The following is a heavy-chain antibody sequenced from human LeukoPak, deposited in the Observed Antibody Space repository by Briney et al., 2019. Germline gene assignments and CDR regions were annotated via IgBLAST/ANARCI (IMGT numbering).Heavy chain of an antibody. CDR3: ARDSTTNYDFWSGYSDFDY. CDR2: ISSSSSTI. J-gene: IGHJ4*02. Sequence: PGGSLRLSCAASGITFSSYSMNWVRQAPGKGLEWVSYISSSSSTIYYADSVKGRFTISRDNAKNSLYLQMNSLRDEDTAVYYCARDSTTNYDFWSGYSDFDYWGQGTLVTVSS. CDR1: GITFSSYS. V-gene: IGHV3-48*02. D-gene: IGHD3-3*01.